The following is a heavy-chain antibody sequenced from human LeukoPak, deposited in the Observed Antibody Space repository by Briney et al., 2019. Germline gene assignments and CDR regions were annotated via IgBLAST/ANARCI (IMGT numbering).Heavy chain of an antibody. V-gene: IGHV4-59*01. CDR2: XYYSGST. CDR3: ARDEDYDFWSGYPSGGAFDI. D-gene: IGHD3-3*01. J-gene: IGHJ3*02. CDR1: GGSISSXY. Sequence: VSGGSISSXYXXXIRQPPGKGXXXXGXXYYSGSTNYNPSLKSRVTISVDTSKNQFSLKLSSVTAADTAVYYCARDEDYDFWSGYPSGGAFDIWGQGTMVTVSS.